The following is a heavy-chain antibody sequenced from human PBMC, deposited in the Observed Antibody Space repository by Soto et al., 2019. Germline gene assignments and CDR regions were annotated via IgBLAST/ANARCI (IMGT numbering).Heavy chain of an antibody. V-gene: IGHV4-30-4*01. CDR1: GGSISSGDYY. CDR2: IYYSGST. J-gene: IGHJ6*02. CDR3: ARDLIADFGYYYGMDV. D-gene: IGHD6-13*01. Sequence: SETLSLTCTVSGGSISSGDYYWSWIRQPPGKGLEWIGYIYYSGSTYYNPSLKSRVTISVDTSKNQFSLKLSSVTAADTAVYYCARDLIADFGYYYGMDVWGQGTSVTLSS.